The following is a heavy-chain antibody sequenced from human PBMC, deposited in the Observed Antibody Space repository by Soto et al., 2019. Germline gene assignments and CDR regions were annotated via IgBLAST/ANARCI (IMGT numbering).Heavy chain of an antibody. J-gene: IGHJ6*02. CDR3: ARGTYYYGSGSYSPPFRYYYYGMDV. D-gene: IGHD3-10*01. CDR1: GGSFSGYY. V-gene: IGHV4-34*01. CDR2: INHSGST. Sequence: SETLSLTCAVYGGSFSGYYWSWIRQPPGKGLEWIGEINHSGSTNYNPSLKSRVTISVDTSKNQFSLKLSSVTAADTAVYYCARGTYYYGSGSYSPPFRYYYYGMDVWGQGTTVTVSS.